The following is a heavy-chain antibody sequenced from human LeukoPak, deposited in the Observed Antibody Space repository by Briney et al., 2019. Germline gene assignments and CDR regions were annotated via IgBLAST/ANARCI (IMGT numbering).Heavy chain of an antibody. D-gene: IGHD2-2*01. CDR1: GFTFGSSG. CDR3: ARTKYCSSTSCYEFDY. J-gene: IGHJ4*02. Sequence: GGSLRLSCAASGFTFGSSGMHWVRQAPGKGLEWVGFIRSDGSNKYYGDSVKGRFTISRDISKNTLYLQMNSLRSDDTAVYYCARTKYCSSTSCYEFDYWGQGTLVTVSS. V-gene: IGHV3-30*02. CDR2: IRSDGSNK.